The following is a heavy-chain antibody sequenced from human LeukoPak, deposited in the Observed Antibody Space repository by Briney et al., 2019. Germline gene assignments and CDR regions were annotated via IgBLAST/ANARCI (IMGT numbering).Heavy chain of an antibody. CDR2: INSNGGST. V-gene: IGHV3-64D*06. D-gene: IGHD3/OR15-3a*01. Sequence: GGSLRVSCSASGFAFSNYATHWVRQAPGKGLEYVAGINSNGGSTYYADSVKGRFTMSGDDSKNTLYLQMSSLRAEDTAVYYCVKGTGTKYYYYGMDVWGQGTTVTVSS. CDR3: VKGTGTKYYYYGMDV. J-gene: IGHJ6*02. CDR1: GFAFSNYA.